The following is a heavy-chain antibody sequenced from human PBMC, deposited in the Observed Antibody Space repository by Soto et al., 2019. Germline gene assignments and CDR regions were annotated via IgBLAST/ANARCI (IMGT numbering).Heavy chain of an antibody. D-gene: IGHD3-22*01. CDR3: ARATYYSDTGGSPPLDY. J-gene: IGHJ4*02. CDR1: ASSISSGGYY. CDR2: IYYSGSS. V-gene: IGHV4-30-4*08. Sequence: SETLSLTCTVSASSISSGGYYWSWLRQHPGKGLEWIGYIYYSGSSNYNPSLKSRVSISVDTSKNQFSLKLRSVTAADTAVYYCARATYYSDTGGSPPLDYWGQGTLVTVSS.